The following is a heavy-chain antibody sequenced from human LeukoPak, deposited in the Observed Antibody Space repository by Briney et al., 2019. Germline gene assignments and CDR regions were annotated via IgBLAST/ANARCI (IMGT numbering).Heavy chain of an antibody. D-gene: IGHD7-27*01. J-gene: IGHJ3*02. CDR3: AGDPGDWGSGPFDI. CDR1: GFTFSTYA. CDR2: ISYDGSNK. V-gene: IGHV3-30-3*01. Sequence: PGGSLRLACAASGFTFSTYAMHWVRQAPGKGLEWVAVISYDGSNKYYADSAKGRFTISRDNSKNTLYLQMNSLRPEDTAVYYCAGDPGDWGSGPFDIWGQGTMVAVSS.